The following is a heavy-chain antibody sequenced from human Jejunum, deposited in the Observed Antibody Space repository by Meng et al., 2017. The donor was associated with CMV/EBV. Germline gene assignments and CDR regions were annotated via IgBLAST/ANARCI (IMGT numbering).Heavy chain of an antibody. J-gene: IGHJ5*02. CDR3: SRGPYYYESSGYYGGQSNWFDP. Sequence: YFMPWVRQAPGQGLEWMGIINPSSGSTTYARKLQGRVTMTRDPSTSTFYMELSSLTSEDTAVYFCSRGPYYYESSGYYGGQSNWFDPWGQGTLVTVSS. V-gene: IGHV1-46*04. CDR1: YF. CDR2: INPSSGST. D-gene: IGHD3-22*01.